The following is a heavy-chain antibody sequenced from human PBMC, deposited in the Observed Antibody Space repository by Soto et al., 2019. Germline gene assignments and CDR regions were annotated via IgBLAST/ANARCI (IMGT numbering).Heavy chain of an antibody. CDR2: IVVGSGNT. Sequence: GASVKVSCKASGFTFTSSAVQWVRQARGQRLEWIGWIVVGSGNTNYAQKFQERVTITRDMSTSTAYMELSSLRSEDTAVYYCAAGAYDFWSGYSRFDYWGQGTLVTVS. D-gene: IGHD3-3*01. V-gene: IGHV1-58*01. J-gene: IGHJ4*02. CDR3: AAGAYDFWSGYSRFDY. CDR1: GFTFTSSA.